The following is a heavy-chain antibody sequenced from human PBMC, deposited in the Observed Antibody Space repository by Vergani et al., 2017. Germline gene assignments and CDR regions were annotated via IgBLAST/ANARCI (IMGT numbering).Heavy chain of an antibody. V-gene: IGHV1-46*01. CDR1: GYTVTSYY. J-gene: IGHJ3*02. D-gene: IGHD5-12*01. CDR2: INPSGGST. Sequence: QVQLVQSGAEVKKTGSSVKVSCKASGYTVTSYYMHWVRQAPGQGLEWMGIINPSGGSTSYAQKFQGRVTMTRDTSTSTVYMELSSLRSEDTAVYYCARKVSGQYAFDIWGQGTMVTVSS. CDR3: ARKVSGQYAFDI.